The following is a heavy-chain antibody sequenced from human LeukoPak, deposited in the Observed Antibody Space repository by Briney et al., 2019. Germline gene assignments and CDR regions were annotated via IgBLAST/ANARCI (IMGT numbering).Heavy chain of an antibody. CDR1: GGSISSSYSY. CDR3: ARHPSGYSGGY. Sequence: SETLSLTCTVSGGSISSSYSYWSWIRQPPGKGLEWIGYIYYSGSTNYNPSLKSRVTISVDTSKNQFSLKLSSVTAADTAVYYCARHPSGYSGGYWGQGTLVTVSS. V-gene: IGHV4-61*05. D-gene: IGHD6-13*01. CDR2: IYYSGST. J-gene: IGHJ4*02.